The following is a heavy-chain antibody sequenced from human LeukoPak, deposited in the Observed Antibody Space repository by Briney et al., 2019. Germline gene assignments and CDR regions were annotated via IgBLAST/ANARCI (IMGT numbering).Heavy chain of an antibody. V-gene: IGHV3-15*01. CDR2: IKSKISGGTT. Sequence: GGSLRLSCAASGFTFSKAWMSWVRQAPGKGLEWVGRIKSKISGGTTDYAAPAKGRFTISGDDSKNTLYLQMDSLKTEDTAVYYCAAEDIYSYVFKWGRGTLVTVSS. CDR1: GFTFSKAW. CDR3: AAEDIYSYVFK. D-gene: IGHD5-18*01. J-gene: IGHJ4*02.